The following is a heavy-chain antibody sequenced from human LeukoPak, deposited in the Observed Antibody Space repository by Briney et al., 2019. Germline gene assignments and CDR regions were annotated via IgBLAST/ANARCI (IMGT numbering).Heavy chain of an antibody. CDR1: GFTFSSYS. J-gene: IGHJ3*02. V-gene: IGHV3-21*01. Sequence: GGSLRLSCAASGFTFSSYSMNWVRQAPGKGLEWVSSISSDSNYIFYADSVQGRFTISRDNAENSLFMQMNSLRAEDTAVYYCASRYCTSTNCYAFDIWGQGTMVTVSS. D-gene: IGHD2-2*01. CDR2: ISSDSNYI. CDR3: ASRYCTSTNCYAFDI.